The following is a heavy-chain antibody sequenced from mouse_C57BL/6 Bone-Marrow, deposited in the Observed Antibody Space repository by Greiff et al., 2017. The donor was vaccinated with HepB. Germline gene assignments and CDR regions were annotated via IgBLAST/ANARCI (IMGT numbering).Heavy chain of an antibody. CDR3: ARRGMPGITAVVGDY. Sequence: VQLQQSGPELVKPGASVKISCKASGYSFTDYNMNWVKQSNGKSLEWIGVINPNYGTTSYNQKFKGKATLTVDQSSSTAYMQLNSLTSEDSAVYCCARRGMPGITAVVGDYWGQGTSVTVSS. V-gene: IGHV1-39*01. J-gene: IGHJ4*01. D-gene: IGHD1-1*01. CDR1: GYSFTDYN. CDR2: INPNYGTT.